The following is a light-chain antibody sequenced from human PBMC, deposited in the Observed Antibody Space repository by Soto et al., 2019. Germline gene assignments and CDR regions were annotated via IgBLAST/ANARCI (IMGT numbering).Light chain of an antibody. V-gene: IGKV3-15*01. CDR3: QQYLHWPPIT. J-gene: IGKJ5*01. CDR1: QSLSDN. Sequence: EIVMAQSPSTRSVSPGERVTLSCRASQSLSDNLAWYQQKPGQAPGLLVYGAVTRATGIPARFSGSEAGTEFTLTISSLQSEDFAVYYWQQYLHWPPITFGQWTRLAIK. CDR2: GAV.